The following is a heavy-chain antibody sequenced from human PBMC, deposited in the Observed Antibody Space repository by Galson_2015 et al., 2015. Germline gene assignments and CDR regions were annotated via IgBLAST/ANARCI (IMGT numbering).Heavy chain of an antibody. CDR2: LSYDGRIK. Sequence: SLRLSCAASGFTFSNYGMHWVRQAPGKGLEWVAVLSYDGRIKYYADSVKGRFTISRDNSKNTLYLQMNSLRPEDTAVYYCAKDLTRYCSGGSCDNFDYWGQGTLVTVSS. V-gene: IGHV3-30*18. D-gene: IGHD2-15*01. CDR3: AKDLTRYCSGGSCDNFDY. J-gene: IGHJ4*02. CDR1: GFTFSNYG.